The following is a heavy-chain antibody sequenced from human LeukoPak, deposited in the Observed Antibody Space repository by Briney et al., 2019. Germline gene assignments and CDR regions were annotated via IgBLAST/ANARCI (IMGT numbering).Heavy chain of an antibody. CDR3: AKLYSSGINAFDY. CDR2: IGGSGGST. CDR1: GFTFSSYA. J-gene: IGHJ4*02. V-gene: IGHV3-23*01. Sequence: GGSLRLSCAASGFTFSSYAMSWVRQAPGKGLEWVSAIGGSGGSTYYADSVKGRFTISRDNSKNTLYLQMNSLRAEDTAVYYCAKLYSSGINAFDYWGQGTLVTVSS. D-gene: IGHD6-19*01.